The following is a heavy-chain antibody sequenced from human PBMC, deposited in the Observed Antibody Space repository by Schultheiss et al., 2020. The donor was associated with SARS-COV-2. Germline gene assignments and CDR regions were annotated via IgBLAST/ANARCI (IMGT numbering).Heavy chain of an antibody. V-gene: IGHV3-30*03. Sequence: GGSLRLSCAASGFTFSSYAMSWVRQAPGKGLEWVAVISYDGSNKYYADSVKGRFTISRDNSKNTLYLQMNSLRAEDTAVYYCAREDGDYVPTSTYYYGMDVWGQGTTVTVSS. J-gene: IGHJ6*02. CDR3: AREDGDYVPTSTYYYGMDV. D-gene: IGHD4-17*01. CDR1: GFTFSSYA. CDR2: ISYDGSNK.